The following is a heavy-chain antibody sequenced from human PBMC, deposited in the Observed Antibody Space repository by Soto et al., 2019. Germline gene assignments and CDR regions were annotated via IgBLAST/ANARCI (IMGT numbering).Heavy chain of an antibody. CDR2: IFYNGNT. CDR3: ARERRGYVNFFDH. J-gene: IGHJ4*02. Sequence: SETLSLTCIVSGGSISSTDYYWTWIRQPPGEGLEWIGYIFYNGNTNYKPSLESRITISIDTSKNQFSLKLSSVSAADTAVYYCARERRGYVNFFDHWGQGALVTVSS. D-gene: IGHD5-12*01. CDR1: GGSISSTDYY. V-gene: IGHV4-30-4*01.